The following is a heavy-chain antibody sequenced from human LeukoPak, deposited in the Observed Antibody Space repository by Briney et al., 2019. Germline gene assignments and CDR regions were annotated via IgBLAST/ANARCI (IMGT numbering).Heavy chain of an antibody. CDR2: ISYDGSNK. J-gene: IGHJ4*02. Sequence: GSLRLSCAASGFTFSSYAMHWVRQAPGKGLEWVAVISYDGSNKYYADSVKGRFTISRDNSKNTLYLQMNSLRAEDTAVYYCARDTGWLQGVDYFDYWGQGTLVTVSS. CDR1: GFTFSSYA. D-gene: IGHD5-18*01. CDR3: ARDTGWLQGVDYFDY. V-gene: IGHV3-30-3*01.